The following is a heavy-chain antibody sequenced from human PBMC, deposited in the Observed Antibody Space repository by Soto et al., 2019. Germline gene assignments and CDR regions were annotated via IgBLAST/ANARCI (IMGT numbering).Heavy chain of an antibody. CDR2: ISGSGGST. D-gene: IGHD2-2*01. Sequence: GSLRLSCAASGFTISSYAMSWVRQAPGKGLEWVSAISGSGGSTYYADSVKGRFTISRDNSKNTLYLQMNSLRAEDTAVYYCAKVSWHSSTSEDYWGPGTLVTVSS. CDR3: AKVSWHSSTSEDY. J-gene: IGHJ4*02. V-gene: IGHV3-23*01. CDR1: GFTISSYA.